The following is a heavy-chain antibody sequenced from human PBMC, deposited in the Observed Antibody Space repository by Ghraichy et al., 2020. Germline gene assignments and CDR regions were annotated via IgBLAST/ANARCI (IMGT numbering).Heavy chain of an antibody. Sequence: ASVKVSCKVSGYTLTELSMHWVRQAPGKGLEWMGGFDPEDGETIYAQKFQGRVTMTEDTSTDTAYMELSSLRSEDTAVYYCATDPGYYDSSGYYGYFQHWGQGTLVTVSS. CDR1: GYTLTELS. J-gene: IGHJ1*01. CDR2: FDPEDGET. D-gene: IGHD3-22*01. V-gene: IGHV1-24*01. CDR3: ATDPGYYDSSGYYGYFQH.